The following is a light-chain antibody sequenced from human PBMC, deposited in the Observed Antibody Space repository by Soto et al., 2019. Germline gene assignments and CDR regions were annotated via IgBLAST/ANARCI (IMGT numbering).Light chain of an antibody. CDR1: QSLLHSNGFNY. Sequence: DIVMTQSPLSLPVTPGEPASISCRSSQSLLHSNGFNYLDWYLQKPGQSPQLLIYLGSTRASGVPDRFSGSGSATDFTLKISRVEAEDVGVYYCMQSLQTGWTFGQGTKVDIK. CDR3: MQSLQTGWT. CDR2: LGS. V-gene: IGKV2-28*01. J-gene: IGKJ1*01.